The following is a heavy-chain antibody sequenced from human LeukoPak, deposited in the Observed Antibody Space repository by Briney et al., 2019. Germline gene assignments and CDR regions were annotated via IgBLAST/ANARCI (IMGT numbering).Heavy chain of an antibody. V-gene: IGHV3-23*01. D-gene: IGHD2-2*01. CDR1: GFIFDVYA. Sequence: GGSLSLSWAAPGFIFDVYAMPWVRQAPGRGWEGVSAISGSGGSTYYADSVKGRFTISRDNSKNTLYLQMNSLRAEDTAVYYCAKDGAFVVVPAARHHDAFDIWGQGTMVTVSS. J-gene: IGHJ3*02. CDR3: AKDGAFVVVPAARHHDAFDI. CDR2: ISGSGGST.